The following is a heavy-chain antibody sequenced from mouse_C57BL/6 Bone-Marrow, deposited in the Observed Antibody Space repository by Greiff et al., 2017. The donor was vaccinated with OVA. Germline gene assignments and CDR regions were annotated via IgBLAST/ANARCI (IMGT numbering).Heavy chain of an antibody. Sequence: VQLQQSGAELVRPGASVKLSCKASGYTFTDYYINWVKQRPGQGLEWIARIYPGSGNTYYNEKFKGKATLTAEKSSSTAYMQLSSLTSEDSAVYFCARGEGFAYWGQGTLVTVSA. J-gene: IGHJ3*01. CDR2: IYPGSGNT. CDR3: ARGEGFAY. CDR1: GYTFTDYY. V-gene: IGHV1-76*01.